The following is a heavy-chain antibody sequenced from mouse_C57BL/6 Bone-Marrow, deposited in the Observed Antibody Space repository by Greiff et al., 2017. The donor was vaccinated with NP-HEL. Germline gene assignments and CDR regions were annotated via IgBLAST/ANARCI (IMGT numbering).Heavy chain of an antibody. CDR3: ARGGVSTVRDFDY. CDR1: GYTFTSYW. D-gene: IGHD1-1*01. J-gene: IGHJ2*01. V-gene: IGHV1-64*01. CDR2: IHPNSGST. Sequence: QVQLQQPGAELVKPGASVKLSCKASGYTFTSYWMHWVKQRPGQGLEWIGMIHPNSGSTNYNEKFKSKATLTVDKSSSTAYMQLSSLTSEDSAVYYCARGGVSTVRDFDYWGQGTTLTVSS.